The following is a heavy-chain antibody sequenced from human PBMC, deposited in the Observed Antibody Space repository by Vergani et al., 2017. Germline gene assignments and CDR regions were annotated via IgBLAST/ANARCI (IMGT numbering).Heavy chain of an antibody. D-gene: IGHD3-9*01. Sequence: EVQLLESGGGLVQPGGSLRLSCAASGFTFSSYAMSWVRQAPGKGLAWVSAISVSGGSTYYADSVKGRFTSSRDNSKNTLYLQMNSLRAEDTAVYYCAKNGEEDDILTGYPFGYYYYMDVWGKGTTVTVSS. CDR3: AKNGEEDDILTGYPFGYYYYMDV. CDR2: ISVSGGST. V-gene: IGHV3-23*01. CDR1: GFTFSSYA. J-gene: IGHJ6*03.